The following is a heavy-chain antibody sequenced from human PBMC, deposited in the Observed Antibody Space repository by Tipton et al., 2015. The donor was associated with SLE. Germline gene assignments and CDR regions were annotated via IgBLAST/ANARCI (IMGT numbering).Heavy chain of an antibody. CDR1: GFTFSSYA. D-gene: IGHD6-6*01. CDR2: ISCDGRNK. Sequence: SLRLSCAASGFTFSSYAMHWVRQAPGKGLEWVAGISCDGRNKYYADSVKGRFTISRDNSKNTLYLQMNSLRAEDTAVYYCARELRHIEARSGAFDIWGQGTMVTVSS. V-gene: IGHV3-30*04. CDR3: ARELRHIEARSGAFDI. J-gene: IGHJ3*02.